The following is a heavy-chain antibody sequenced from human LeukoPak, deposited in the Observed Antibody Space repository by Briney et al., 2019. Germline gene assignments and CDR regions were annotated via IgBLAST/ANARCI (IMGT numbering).Heavy chain of an antibody. V-gene: IGHV4-59*01. CDR1: GGSISSFY. CDR3: AREYGPDGDAFDI. J-gene: IGHJ3*02. D-gene: IGHD4-17*01. Sequence: SETLSLTCTVSGGSISSFYWSWIRQPPGKGLEWIGYIYYTGSTNYNSSLKSRVTISVDTSKNQFSLNLSSVTAADTAMYYCAREYGPDGDAFDIWGQGTMVTVSS. CDR2: IYYTGST.